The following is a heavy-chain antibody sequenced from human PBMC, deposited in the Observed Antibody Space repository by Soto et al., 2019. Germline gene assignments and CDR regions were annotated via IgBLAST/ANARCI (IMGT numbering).Heavy chain of an antibody. V-gene: IGHV3-43*01. CDR1: GFTFDDYT. CDR2: ISWDGGST. J-gene: IGHJ4*01. Sequence: EVQLAESGGVVVQPGGSLRLSCAASGFTFDDYTMHWVRQAPGKGLEWVSLISWDGGSTYYADSVKGRFTISRDNSKNSLYLQMSNLRPEDTAVYYCAKDWGSSTSWLDYWGQGTLVTVST. D-gene: IGHD2-2*01. CDR3: AKDWGSSTSWLDY.